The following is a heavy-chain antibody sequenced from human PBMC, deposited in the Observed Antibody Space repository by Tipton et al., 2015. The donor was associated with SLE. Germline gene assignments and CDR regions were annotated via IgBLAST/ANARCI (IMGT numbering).Heavy chain of an antibody. CDR3: ARDQYYYGTGNPPPY. Sequence: QSGAEVKKPGASVKVSCKASGYTFTSYYMHWVRQAPGQGLEWMGIINPSGGSTSYAQKFQGRVTMTRDTSTSTVYMELSRLRSEDTAVYYCARDQYYYGTGNPPPYWRLGTLVTVSS. V-gene: IGHV1-46*01. CDR1: GYTFTSYY. CDR2: INPSGGST. D-gene: IGHD3-10*01. J-gene: IGHJ4*02.